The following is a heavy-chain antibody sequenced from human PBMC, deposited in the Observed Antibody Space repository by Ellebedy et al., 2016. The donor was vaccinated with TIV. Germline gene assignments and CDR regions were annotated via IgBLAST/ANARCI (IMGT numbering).Heavy chain of an antibody. CDR2: ISVYNGDT. CDR3: ARVGWGYSGGEEY. Sequence: ASVKVSCKASGFTFTSFGISWVRQAPGHSLEWMGWISVYNGDTKYAQKLQGRVTMTTDTSTATAYMELRSLTSDDTAVYYCARVGWGYSGGEEYWGQGALVIVSS. D-gene: IGHD5-12*01. CDR1: GFTFTSFG. J-gene: IGHJ4*02. V-gene: IGHV1-18*01.